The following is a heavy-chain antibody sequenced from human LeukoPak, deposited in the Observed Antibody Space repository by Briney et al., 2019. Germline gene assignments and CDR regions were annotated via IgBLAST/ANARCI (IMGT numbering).Heavy chain of an antibody. D-gene: IGHD7-27*01. Sequence: SETLSLTCTVSGGSISSGGYYWSWIRQHPGKGLEWIGYIYYSGSTYYNPSLKSRDTISVDTSKNQFSLKLSSVTAADTAVYYCARDGDVQGFDYWGQGTLVTVSS. J-gene: IGHJ4*02. CDR1: GGSISSGGYY. CDR2: IYYSGST. CDR3: ARDGDVQGFDY. V-gene: IGHV4-31*03.